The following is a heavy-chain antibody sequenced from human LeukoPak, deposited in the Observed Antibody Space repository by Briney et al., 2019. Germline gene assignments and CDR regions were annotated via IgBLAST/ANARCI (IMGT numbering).Heavy chain of an antibody. V-gene: IGHV3-48*01. J-gene: IGHJ6*03. CDR3: ASLTTRYCSGGSCYEPDGYYMDV. D-gene: IGHD2-15*01. Sequence: GGSLRLSCAASGFTFSSYWMSWVRQAPGKGLEWVSYISSSSSTIYYADSVKGRFTISRDNAKNSLYLQMNSLRAEDTAVYYCASLTTRYCSGGSCYEPDGYYMDVWGKGTTVTVSS. CDR1: GFTFSSYW. CDR2: ISSSSSTI.